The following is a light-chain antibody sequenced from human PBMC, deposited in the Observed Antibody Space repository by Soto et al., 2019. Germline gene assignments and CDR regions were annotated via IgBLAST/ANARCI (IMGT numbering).Light chain of an antibody. J-gene: IGLJ2*01. V-gene: IGLV1-44*01. CDR2: STN. Sequence: QSVLTQPPSASGTPGQRVTISCSGSSSNIGSNAVNWYQQLPGTAPKLLIYSTNQRASGVPDRFSGSKSGTSASLAISGLQSEDEADYYCAAWDDSLKGVFGGGTKLTV. CDR1: SSNIGSNA. CDR3: AAWDDSLKGV.